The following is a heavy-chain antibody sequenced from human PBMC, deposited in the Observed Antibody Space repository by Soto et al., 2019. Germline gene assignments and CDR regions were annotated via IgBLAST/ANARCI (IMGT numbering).Heavy chain of an antibody. D-gene: IGHD3-10*01. J-gene: IGHJ5*02. V-gene: IGHV4-59*01. CDR3: ARDLWRGWFDP. Sequence: SETLSLTCTVSGGSISSYYWSWIRQPPGKGLEWIGYIYYSGSTNYNPSLKSRVTISVDTSKNQFSLKLSSVTAADTAVYYCARDLWRGWFDPWGQGTLVTVSS. CDR1: GGSISSYY. CDR2: IYYSGST.